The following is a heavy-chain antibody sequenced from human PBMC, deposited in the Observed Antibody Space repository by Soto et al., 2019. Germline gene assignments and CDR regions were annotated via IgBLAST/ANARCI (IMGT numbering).Heavy chain of an antibody. CDR1: GFTFGASA. D-gene: IGHD3-10*01. CDR2: IGSRGESYAT. Sequence: PGGSLRLSCAASGFTFGASALQWVRQASGKGLEWLGRIGSRGESYATTYDVSVKGRFTISRDDSKKTAYLQMNSLESEDTAVYYCAKWGQGFITMVPYSYGMDVWGQGTTVTVSS. J-gene: IGHJ6*02. CDR3: AKWGQGFITMVPYSYGMDV. V-gene: IGHV3-73*01.